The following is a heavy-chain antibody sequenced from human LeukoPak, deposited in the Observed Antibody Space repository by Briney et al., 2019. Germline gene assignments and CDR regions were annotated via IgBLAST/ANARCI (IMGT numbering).Heavy chain of an antibody. D-gene: IGHD2-2*01. Sequence: GASVKVSCKASGYTFTSYGISWVRQAPGQGLEWMGWISAYNGNTNYAQKLQGRVTMTTDTSTSTAYMELRSLRSDDTAVYYCARDREDCSSTSCPLGYWGQGTLVTVSS. CDR1: GYTFTSYG. V-gene: IGHV1-18*01. CDR3: ARDREDCSSTSCPLGY. J-gene: IGHJ4*02. CDR2: ISAYNGNT.